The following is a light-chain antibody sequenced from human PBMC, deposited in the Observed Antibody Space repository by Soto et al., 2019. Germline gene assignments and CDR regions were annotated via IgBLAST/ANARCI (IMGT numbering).Light chain of an antibody. Sequence: DIQMTQSPSTLSASIGDKVTITCRATQSISSWLAWYQHKPGEAPKLLIYGASDLETGVPLRFSGRGSETDFTLTISSLQPEDSAIYYCQQTNTFPRTFGQGTKVDIK. CDR2: GAS. J-gene: IGKJ1*01. V-gene: IGKV1-5*01. CDR1: QSISSW. CDR3: QQTNTFPRT.